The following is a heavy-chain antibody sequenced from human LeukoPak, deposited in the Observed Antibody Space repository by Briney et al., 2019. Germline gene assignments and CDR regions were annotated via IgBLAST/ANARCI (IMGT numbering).Heavy chain of an antibody. J-gene: IGHJ4*02. V-gene: IGHV3-23*01. CDR2: ISGSGGST. CDR1: GFTFSHSA. D-gene: IGHD6-19*01. CDR3: AKSYSSGGPGHYFDY. Sequence: GGSLRLSCAASGFTFSHSAMSWVRQAPGKGLEWVSTISGSGGSTYYADSVKGRFTISRDNSKNTLYLQMNSLRAEDTAVYYCAKSYSSGGPGHYFDYWGQGTLVTVSS.